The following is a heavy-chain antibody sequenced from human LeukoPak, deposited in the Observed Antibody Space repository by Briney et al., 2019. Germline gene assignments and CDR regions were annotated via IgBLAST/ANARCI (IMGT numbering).Heavy chain of an antibody. CDR2: TYYSGST. CDR3: ARQRRGLLWFGVSESYFDY. V-gene: IGHV4-39*01. Sequence: SETLSLTCTVSGGSISSSSYYWGWIRQPPGKGLEWIGSTYYSGSTYYDPSLKSRVTISVDTSKNQFSLKLSSVTAADTAVYYCARQRRGLLWFGVSESYFDYWGQGTLVTVSS. J-gene: IGHJ4*02. CDR1: GGSISSSSYY. D-gene: IGHD3-10*01.